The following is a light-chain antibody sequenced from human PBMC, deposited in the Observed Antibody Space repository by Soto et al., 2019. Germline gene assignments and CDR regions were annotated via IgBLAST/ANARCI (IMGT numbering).Light chain of an antibody. CDR3: QQYGSSQWT. CDR2: GAS. J-gene: IGKJ1*01. Sequence: EIVLTQAPGTLSLYPGERATLSCRASQSVSSSYLAWYQQKPGQAPRLLIYGASSRATGIPDRFSGSGSGTDFTLTISRLEPEDFAVYYCQQYGSSQWTFGQGTKVDIK. CDR1: QSVSSSY. V-gene: IGKV3-20*01.